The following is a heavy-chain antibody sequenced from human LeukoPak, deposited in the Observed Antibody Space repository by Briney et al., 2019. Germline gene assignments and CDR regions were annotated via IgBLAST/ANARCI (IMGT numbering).Heavy chain of an antibody. CDR1: GFTFSSYE. V-gene: IGHV3-48*03. CDR3: ARDGDPIVVVDPVGAFDI. J-gene: IGHJ3*02. CDR2: ISSSGSTI. D-gene: IGHD3-22*01. Sequence: GGSLRLSCAASGFTFSSYEMNWVRQAPGKGLEWVSYISSSGSTIYYADSVKGRFTISRDNAKNSLYLQMNSLRAEDTAVYYCARDGDPIVVVDPVGAFDIWGQGKMVTVSS.